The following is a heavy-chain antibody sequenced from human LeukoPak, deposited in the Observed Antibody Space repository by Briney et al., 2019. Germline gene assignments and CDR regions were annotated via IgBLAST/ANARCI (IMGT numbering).Heavy chain of an antibody. Sequence: SVKVFYKASGGTFSSYAISWVRQAPGQGLEWMGGIIPIFGTANYAQKFQGRVTITADESTSTAYMELSSLRSEDTAVYYCARDRAGYCSSTSCYSWFDPWGQGTLVTVSS. V-gene: IGHV1-69*13. CDR3: ARDRAGYCSSTSCYSWFDP. CDR1: GGTFSSYA. D-gene: IGHD2-2*01. CDR2: IIPIFGTA. J-gene: IGHJ5*02.